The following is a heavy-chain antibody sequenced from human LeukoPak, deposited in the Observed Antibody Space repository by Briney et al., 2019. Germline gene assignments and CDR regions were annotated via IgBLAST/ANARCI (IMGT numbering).Heavy chain of an antibody. Sequence: SETLSLTCTVSGDSISSYYWSWIRQPPGKGLEWIGYIYYSGSTNYNPSLKSRVTISVDTSKNQFSLKLSSVTAADTAVYYCAGQKLLRLDYWGQGTLVTVSS. V-gene: IGHV4-59*01. D-gene: IGHD4-11*01. J-gene: IGHJ4*02. CDR2: IYYSGST. CDR3: AGQKLLRLDY. CDR1: GDSISSYY.